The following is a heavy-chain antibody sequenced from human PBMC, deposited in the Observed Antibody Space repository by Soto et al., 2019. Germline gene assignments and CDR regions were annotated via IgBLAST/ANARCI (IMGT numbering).Heavy chain of an antibody. CDR3: AREFGVVTAPTNWFDP. Sequence: SVKVSCKASGGTFSSYAISWVRQAPGQGLEWMGGIIPIFGTANYAQKFQGRVTITADESTSTAYMELSSLRSEDTAVYYCAREFGVVTAPTNWFDPWGQGTLVTVSS. D-gene: IGHD3-3*01. V-gene: IGHV1-69*13. CDR2: IIPIFGTA. J-gene: IGHJ5*02. CDR1: GGTFSSYA.